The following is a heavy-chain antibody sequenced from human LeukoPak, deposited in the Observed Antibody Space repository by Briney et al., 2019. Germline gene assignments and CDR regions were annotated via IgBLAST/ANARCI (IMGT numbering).Heavy chain of an antibody. CDR1: DGSLNGYY. CDR2: MYSGGTT. Sequence: SETLSLTCTVSDGSLNGYYWSWIRQPPGKGLDWIGYMYSGGTTNYSPSLKSRVTISEGTSKNQFSLKLTSVTAADTAVYYCARIRGGGSPPFDYWGQGTLVTVSS. D-gene: IGHD1-26*01. V-gene: IGHV4-59*01. CDR3: ARIRGGGSPPFDY. J-gene: IGHJ4*02.